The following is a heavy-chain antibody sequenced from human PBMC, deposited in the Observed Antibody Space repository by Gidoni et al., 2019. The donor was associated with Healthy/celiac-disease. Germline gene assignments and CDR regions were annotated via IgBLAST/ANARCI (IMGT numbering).Heavy chain of an antibody. V-gene: IGHV3-30-3*01. J-gene: IGHJ4*02. CDR2: ISYDGSNQ. Sequence: QVQMVESGGGVVQRGRSLRLSGAASGFTLSSVALHWFLQATCKGLEWVSVISYDGSNQYYADSDKVRFTIPRDNSNLSLYLQMNSLRAEDTAVYYCARDPTLLGNFPVDLGQGTLVTVSS. D-gene: IGHD1-7*01. CDR3: ARDPTLLGNFPVD. CDR1: GFTLSSVA.